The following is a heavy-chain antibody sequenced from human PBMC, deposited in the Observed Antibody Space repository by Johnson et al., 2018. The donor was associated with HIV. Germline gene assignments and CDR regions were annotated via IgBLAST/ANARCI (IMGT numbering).Heavy chain of an antibody. CDR3: ARERVGGWEDALDM. CDR1: GFTFGDYV. J-gene: IGHJ3*02. V-gene: IGHV3-20*04. D-gene: IGHD6-19*01. CDR2: INWNGGST. Sequence: MLLVESGGGVVQPGRSLRLSCAASGFTFGDYVMSWVRQAPGKGLEWVSGINWNGGSTGYSDSVKGRFTISRDNAKNSMYLQMKSLRVDDTAVYYCARERVGGWEDALDMRGQGTMVTVSS.